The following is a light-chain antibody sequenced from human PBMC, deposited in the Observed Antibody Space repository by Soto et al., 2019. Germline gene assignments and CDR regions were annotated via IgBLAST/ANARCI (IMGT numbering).Light chain of an antibody. V-gene: IGLV2-11*01. CDR3: CSYVASYTYV. CDR2: DVN. Sequence: QSALTQPRSVSGSPGQSVTVSCTGTSSDVGGYNYVSWYQQHPGKGPKLMIYDVNKRPSGVPDRFSGSKSGNTASLTISGLQVEDEADYYCCSYVASYTYVFAAGTKLTVL. CDR1: SSDVGGYNY. J-gene: IGLJ1*01.